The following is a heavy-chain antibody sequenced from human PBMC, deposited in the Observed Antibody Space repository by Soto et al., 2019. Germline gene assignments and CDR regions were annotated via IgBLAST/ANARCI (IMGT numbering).Heavy chain of an antibody. D-gene: IGHD3-10*01. CDR3: ARVRVIRGVIPSHFGL. CDR1: GGTFNSYG. J-gene: IGHJ4*02. Sequence: QAHLAQSGAEVKKPGSSVTVSCKASGGTFNSYGISWVRQAPGQGLDWMGVIIPLYGTVNYAQKFQGRVSITADKSTSTAYMDLNRLRSDDTAVYDCARVRVIRGVIPSHFGLGGQGNQVTVSS. CDR2: IIPLYGTV. V-gene: IGHV1-69*06.